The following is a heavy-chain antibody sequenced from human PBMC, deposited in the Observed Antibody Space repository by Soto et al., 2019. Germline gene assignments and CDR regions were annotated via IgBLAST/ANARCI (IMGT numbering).Heavy chain of an antibody. CDR1: GFTCSSFL. V-gene: IGHV3-7*03. Sequence: GGALRLSCAASGFTCSSFLMSWVRQAPGKGLEWVANIKSDGSETHYVDSVKGRFTISRDNPKTSLFLQMNSLRVEDTAVYFCTSDRYPRFYHGSGSYPYYWGQGTPATVSS. CDR3: TSDRYPRFYHGSGSYPYY. D-gene: IGHD3-10*01. J-gene: IGHJ4*02. CDR2: IKSDGSET.